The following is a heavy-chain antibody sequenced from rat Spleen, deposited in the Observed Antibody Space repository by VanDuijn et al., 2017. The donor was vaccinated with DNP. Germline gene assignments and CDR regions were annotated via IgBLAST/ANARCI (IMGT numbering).Heavy chain of an antibody. D-gene: IGHD5-1*01. V-gene: IGHV5-25*01. Sequence: EVQLVESGGGLVQPGRSLKLSCAASGFTFSNFYMAWVRQAPKKGLEWVAAISPSGSSTYYPDSVKGRFTISRDDAKSTLYLQRDSLRSEDTATYYCARGSTSIYWYFDFWGPGTMVTVSS. CDR3: ARGSTSIYWYFDF. CDR1: GFTFSNFY. J-gene: IGHJ1*01. CDR2: ISPSGSST.